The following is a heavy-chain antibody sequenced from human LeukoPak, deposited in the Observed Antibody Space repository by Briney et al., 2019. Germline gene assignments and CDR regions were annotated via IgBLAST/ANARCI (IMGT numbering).Heavy chain of an antibody. Sequence: SETLSLTCTVSGYSISSGYYWGWIRQPPGKGLEWIGNIYYTGSTFYNPSLQSRVAISVDTSKNQFSLRLSSVTAADTAVYYCARDLDYDFSGHSAWGQGTLVTVSS. CDR1: GYSISSGYY. J-gene: IGHJ5*02. CDR2: IYYTGST. V-gene: IGHV4-38-2*02. D-gene: IGHD3-22*01. CDR3: ARDLDYDFSGHSA.